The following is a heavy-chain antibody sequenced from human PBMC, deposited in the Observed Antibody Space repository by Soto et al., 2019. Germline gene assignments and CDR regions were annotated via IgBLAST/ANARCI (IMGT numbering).Heavy chain of an antibody. J-gene: IGHJ4*02. Sequence: GGSLRLSCAASGFTFDDYAMHWVRQAPGKGLEWVSGISWNSGSIGYADSVKGRFTISRDNAKNSLYLQMNSLRAEDTALYYCAKDIGAVVVAARFDYWGQGTLVTVSS. CDR3: AKDIGAVVVAARFDY. CDR2: ISWNSGSI. CDR1: GFTFDDYA. V-gene: IGHV3-9*01. D-gene: IGHD2-15*01.